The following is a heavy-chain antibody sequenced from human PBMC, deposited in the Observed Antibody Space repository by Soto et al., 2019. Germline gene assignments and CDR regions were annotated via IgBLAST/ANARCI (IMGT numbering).Heavy chain of an antibody. CDR2: ISWDGGST. Sequence: GGSLRLSCAASGFTFDDYAMHWVRQAPGKGLEWVSLISWDGGSTYYADSVKGRFTISRDNSKNSLYLQMNSLRAEDTALYCCAKGHFFGVVTPYGMDVWGQGTTVTVSS. D-gene: IGHD3-3*01. J-gene: IGHJ6*02. CDR3: AKGHFFGVVTPYGMDV. V-gene: IGHV3-43D*04. CDR1: GFTFDDYA.